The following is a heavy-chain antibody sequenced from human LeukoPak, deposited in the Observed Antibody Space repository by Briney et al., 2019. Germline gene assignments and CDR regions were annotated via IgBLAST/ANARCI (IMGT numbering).Heavy chain of an antibody. CDR2: IHPSGSA. V-gene: IGHV4-4*07. CDR3: AREAGDYPNPNNWFDL. J-gene: IGHJ5*02. Sequence: PSETLSLTCTVSGGSISSSYWRWIRQPAGKRLEWIGRIHPSGSAYYNPSFKSRVTMSVDTSNNHFSLKLTSVTAADTAVYYCAREAGDYPNPNNWFDLWGQGTLVTVSS. D-gene: IGHD4-17*01. CDR1: GGSISSSY.